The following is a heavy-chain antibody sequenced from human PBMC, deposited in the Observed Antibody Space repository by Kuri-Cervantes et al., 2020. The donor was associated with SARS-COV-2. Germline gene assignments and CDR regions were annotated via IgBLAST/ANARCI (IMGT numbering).Heavy chain of an antibody. Sequence: SETLSLTCTVSGDSISSYYWSWIRQPLGKGLEWIGYVHYSGSTNYNTSLKSRVPISVDTSKNQSFLNLSSVTAADTAIYYCASALGFWGRGTLVTVSS. CDR3: ASALGF. CDR2: VHYSGST. CDR1: GDSISSYY. D-gene: IGHD7-27*01. V-gene: IGHV4-59*01. J-gene: IGHJ4*02.